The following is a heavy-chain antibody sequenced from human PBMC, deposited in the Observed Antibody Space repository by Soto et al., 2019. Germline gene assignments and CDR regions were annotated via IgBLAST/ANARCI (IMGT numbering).Heavy chain of an antibody. J-gene: IGHJ4*02. D-gene: IGHD1-1*01. CDR2: ISYDGNVA. V-gene: IGHV3-30*18. CDR3: AKEGPITNWYFDY. CDR1: GFTFSSYG. Sequence: QVQLVESGGGVVQPGRSLRLSCAASGFTFSSYGMHWVRQAPGKGLEWVTVISYDGNVAYYADSVKGRFTISRDTSKNTLYLQMNRRRTEDTAMYYCAKEGPITNWYFDYWGQGTLVTVSS.